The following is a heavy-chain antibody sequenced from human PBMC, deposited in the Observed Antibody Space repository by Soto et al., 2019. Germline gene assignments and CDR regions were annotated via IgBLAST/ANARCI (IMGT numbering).Heavy chain of an antibody. CDR2: MNPNSGDT. Sequence: ASVKVSCKSXWYNFTNFDVPSWRQASGQGLEWMGWMNPNSGDTDYAQRFQGRVTMTRNTSINTAYMELNSLTSDDTAVYYCARGDWFGNWLEPWGQGTLVTVSS. CDR3: ARGDWFGNWLEP. CDR1: WYNFTNFD. D-gene: IGHD3-9*01. V-gene: IGHV1-8*02. J-gene: IGHJ5*02.